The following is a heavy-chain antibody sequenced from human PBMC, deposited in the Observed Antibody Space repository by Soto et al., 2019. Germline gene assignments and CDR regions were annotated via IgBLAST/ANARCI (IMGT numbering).Heavy chain of an antibody. CDR3: ARDGYSSGALDY. J-gene: IGHJ4*02. V-gene: IGHV4-30-4*01. CDR2: IYYSGST. CDR1: GGSITSGDYY. D-gene: IGHD6-19*01. Sequence: PSETLSLTCTVSGGSITSGDYYWSWIRQPPGKGLEWIGYIYYSGSTYYNPSLKSRVTISVDTSKNQFSLKLSSVTAADTAVYYCARDGYSSGALDYWGQGTLVTVSS.